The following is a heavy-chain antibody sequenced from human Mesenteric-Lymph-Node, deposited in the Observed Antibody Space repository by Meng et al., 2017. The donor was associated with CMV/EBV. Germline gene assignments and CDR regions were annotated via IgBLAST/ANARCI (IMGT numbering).Heavy chain of an antibody. Sequence: FSTYGMHWVRQAPGKGLEWVAIIWYDGSNKYYADSVKGRFTISRDNSKNTLYLQMNSLRAEDTAVYYCARDWTDDSSGYYSYYFDYWGQGTLVTVSS. CDR3: ARDWTDDSSGYYSYYFDY. CDR1: FSTYG. V-gene: IGHV3-33*01. CDR2: IWYDGSNK. J-gene: IGHJ4*02. D-gene: IGHD3-22*01.